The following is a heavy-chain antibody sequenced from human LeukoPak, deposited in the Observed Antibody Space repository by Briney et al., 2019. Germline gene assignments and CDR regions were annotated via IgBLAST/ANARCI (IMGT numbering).Heavy chain of an antibody. CDR2: VNAGNTNS. V-gene: IGHV1-3*01. Sequence: ASVTVSCKTSGYMFTPHHIHWMRQAPGQRLEWLGWVNAGNTNSEYSQKFQGRIIITRDTSASTAYMELSSLRSEDTAVYYCAMSVEMAAIPSFDYWGQGTLVTVSS. J-gene: IGHJ4*02. CDR3: AMSVEMAAIPSFDY. D-gene: IGHD5-24*01. CDR1: GYMFTPHH.